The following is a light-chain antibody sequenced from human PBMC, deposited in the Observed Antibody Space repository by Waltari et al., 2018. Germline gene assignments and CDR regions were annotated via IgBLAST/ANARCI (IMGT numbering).Light chain of an antibody. CDR3: QHYVRLPVA. V-gene: IGKV3-20*01. Sequence: EIVLTQYSGALSLFSGGGGTLSCRASENVRTALAWYQQKPGQAPRLLIFGASNRAIGIPDRFSGGGSGTDFSLTISRLEPEDFAVYFCQHYVRLPVAFGQGTKVDIK. J-gene: IGKJ1*01. CDR2: GAS. CDR1: ENVRTA.